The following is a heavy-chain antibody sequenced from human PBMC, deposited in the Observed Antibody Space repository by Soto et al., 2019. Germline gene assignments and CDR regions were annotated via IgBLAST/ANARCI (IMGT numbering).Heavy chain of an antibody. D-gene: IGHD4-17*01. CDR1: GGSFSGYY. Sequence: QVQLQQWGAGLLKPSETLSLTCAVYGGSFSGYYWSWIRQPPGKGLEWIGEINHSGSTNYNPSLKSRVTISVDTSKNQFSLKLSSVTAADTAVYYCARVHKNGDYDFDYWAQGTLVTVSS. J-gene: IGHJ4*02. CDR2: INHSGST. CDR3: ARVHKNGDYDFDY. V-gene: IGHV4-34*01.